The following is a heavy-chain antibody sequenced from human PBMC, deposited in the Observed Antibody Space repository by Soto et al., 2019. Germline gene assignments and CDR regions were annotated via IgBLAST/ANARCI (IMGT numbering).Heavy chain of an antibody. CDR1: GFTFSSYA. Sequence: PGGSLRLSCAASGFTFSSYAMSWVRKAPGKGLEWVSAISGSGGSTYYADSVKGRFTISRDNSKNTLYLQMNSLRAEDTAVYYCAQDLGLTGYYLFDYWGQGTLVTVSS. D-gene: IGHD3-9*01. J-gene: IGHJ4*02. V-gene: IGHV3-23*01. CDR2: ISGSGGST. CDR3: AQDLGLTGYYLFDY.